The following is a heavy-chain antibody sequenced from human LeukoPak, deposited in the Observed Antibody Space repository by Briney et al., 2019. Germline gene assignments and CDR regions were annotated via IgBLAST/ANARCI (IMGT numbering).Heavy chain of an antibody. CDR3: ARGPAMVRGVNWFDP. J-gene: IGHJ5*02. D-gene: IGHD3-10*01. CDR1: GGSISSYY. CDR2: IYYSGST. Sequence: PSETLSLTCTVSGGSISSYYWSWVRQPPGKGLEWIGYIYYSGSTNYNPSLKSRVTISVDTSKNQFSLKLSSVTAADTAVYYCARGPAMVRGVNWFDPWGQGTLVTVSS. V-gene: IGHV4-59*12.